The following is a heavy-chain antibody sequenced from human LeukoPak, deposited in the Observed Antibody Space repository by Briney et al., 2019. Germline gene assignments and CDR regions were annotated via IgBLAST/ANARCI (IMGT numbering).Heavy chain of an antibody. CDR3: ASGCDGGRCHAL. Sequence: SETLSLTCTVPGASIRSYYWSLIRQPPGKGLEWIGYIYYSGSTNYNPSLKCRVTMSVHTSNNQFCLKLNSMTAAYPAEYYCASGCDGGRCHALWGQGTLVTVSS. CDR1: GASIRSYY. J-gene: IGHJ4*02. CDR2: IYYSGST. V-gene: IGHV4-59*01. D-gene: IGHD2-15*01.